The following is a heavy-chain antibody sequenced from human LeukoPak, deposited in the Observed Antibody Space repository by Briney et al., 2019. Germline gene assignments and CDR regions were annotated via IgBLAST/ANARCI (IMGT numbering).Heavy chain of an antibody. CDR3: ARGSDGWFAFDY. CDR1: GFTYSSYD. D-gene: IGHD6-19*01. J-gene: IGHJ4*02. Sequence: GGSLRLSCAASGFTYSSYDMSWVRQAPGKGLEWVSIIYTTGGKYYADSVKGRFTISRDNSKHTLYLQMNSLRGEDTAVYYCARGSDGWFAFDYWGQGILVTVSS. V-gene: IGHV3-66*01. CDR2: IYTTGGK.